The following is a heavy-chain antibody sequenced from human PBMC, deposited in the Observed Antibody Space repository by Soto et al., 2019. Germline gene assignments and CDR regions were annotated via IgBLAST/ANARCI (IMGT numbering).Heavy chain of an antibody. J-gene: IGHJ4*02. Sequence: EASVKVSCKASGYTFTSYYMHWVRQAPGQGLEWMGIINPSGGNTNYAQKLQGRVTMATDTSTSTAYMELRSLRSDDTAVYYCARGYCTNGVCYKFDYWGQGTLVTVSS. CDR1: GYTFTSYY. CDR3: ARGYCTNGVCYKFDY. V-gene: IGHV1-46*01. CDR2: INPSGGNT. D-gene: IGHD2-8*01.